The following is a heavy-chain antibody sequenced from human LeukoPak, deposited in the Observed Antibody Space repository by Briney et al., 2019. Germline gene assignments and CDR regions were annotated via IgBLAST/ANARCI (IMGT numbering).Heavy chain of an antibody. V-gene: IGHV4-61*02. CDR1: GGSISSGSYY. J-gene: IGHJ5*02. Sequence: SQTLSLTCTVSGGSISSGSYYWSWSRQPAGKGLEWIGRIYTSGSTNYNPSLKSRVTISVDTSKNQFSLKLSSVTAADTAVYYCARPPRAWGQGTLVTVSS. CDR3: ARPPRA. CDR2: IYTSGST.